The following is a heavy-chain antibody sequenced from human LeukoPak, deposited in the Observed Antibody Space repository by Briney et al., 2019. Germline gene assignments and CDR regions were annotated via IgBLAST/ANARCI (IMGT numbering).Heavy chain of an antibody. Sequence: SETLSLTCTVSGGSISSYYWSWIRQPPGKGLEWIGSIYYSGNTYYDASLKSRVAMSVDTSKNQFSLKVRSVTAADTAVYFCARLDWGSRGSGSFDIWGQGTLVIVSS. CDR2: IYYSGNT. D-gene: IGHD7-27*01. V-gene: IGHV4-59*04. J-gene: IGHJ4*02. CDR1: GGSISSYY. CDR3: ARLDWGSRGSGSFDI.